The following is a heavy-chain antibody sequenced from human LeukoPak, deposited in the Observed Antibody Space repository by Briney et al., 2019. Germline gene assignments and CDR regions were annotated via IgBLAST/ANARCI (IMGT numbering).Heavy chain of an antibody. CDR3: ARDRPSGYYYSYGMDV. J-gene: IGHJ6*02. CDR2: ISNRGDTI. CDR1: GFTFSDYY. Sequence: VRSLRLSCAASGFTFSDYYMSWIRQAPGKGPEWLSYISNRGDTIYYADSVRGRFTISRDNAKNSLYLQMNSLRAEDTAVYYCARDRPSGYYYSYGMDVWGQGTTVTVSS. V-gene: IGHV3-11*01.